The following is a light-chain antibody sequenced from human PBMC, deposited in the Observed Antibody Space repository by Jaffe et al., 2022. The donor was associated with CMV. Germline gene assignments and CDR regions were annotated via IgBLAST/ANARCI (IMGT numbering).Light chain of an antibody. V-gene: IGLV3-19*01. CDR1: SLRSYY. CDR2: GKN. J-gene: IGLJ2*01. CDR3: NSRDSSGNPQEVV. Sequence: SSELTQDPAVSVALGQTVRITCQGDSLRSYYASWYQQKPGQAPVLVIYGKNNRPSGIPDRFSGSSSGNTASLTITGAQAEDEADYYCNSRDSSGNPQEVVFGGGTKLTVL.